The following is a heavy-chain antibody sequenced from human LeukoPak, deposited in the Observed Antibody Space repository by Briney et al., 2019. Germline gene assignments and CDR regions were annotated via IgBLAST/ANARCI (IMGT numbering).Heavy chain of an antibody. V-gene: IGHV3-21*01. Sequence: GGSLRLSCAASGFTFSSYSMNWVRQAPGKGLEWVSSISSSGSYIYYADSVKGRFTISRDNAKNSLYLQMNSLRAEDTAVYYCARGPRDSYQLPPYYYYYGMDVRGKGTTVTVSS. CDR2: ISSSGSYI. J-gene: IGHJ6*04. CDR1: GFTFSSYS. D-gene: IGHD2-2*01. CDR3: ARGPRDSYQLPPYYYYYGMDV.